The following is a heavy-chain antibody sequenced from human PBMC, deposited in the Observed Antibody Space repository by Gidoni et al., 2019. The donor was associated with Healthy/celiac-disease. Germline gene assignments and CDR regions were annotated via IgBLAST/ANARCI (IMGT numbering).Heavy chain of an antibody. CDR2: ITHTGSP. V-gene: IGHV4-34*01. CDR1: GPSFSGYY. J-gene: IGHJ4*02. CDR3: ARGRYHDSSGFPY. Sequence: QVQLQPWGAALLKPSETLSLTCALSGPSFSGYYWSWIRQSPGRGLEWIAEITHTGSPNYKPSRRSRVTISVDASKNQFSLQLRSVTAADTAVYYCARGRYHDSSGFPYWGQGTLVTVSS. D-gene: IGHD3-22*01.